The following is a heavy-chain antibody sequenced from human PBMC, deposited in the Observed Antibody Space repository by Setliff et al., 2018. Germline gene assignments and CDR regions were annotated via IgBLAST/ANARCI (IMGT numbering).Heavy chain of an antibody. CDR1: GNRFTDYF. V-gene: IGHV1-2*02. Sequence: ASVKVSCKASGNRFTDYFLHWVRQAPGQGLEWMGWINPNSGDTHSAQKFQGRVTMTRDTSINTAYMELSSLTSDDTAFYYCVRSGKFGMRFWFDQWGLGTLVTV. CDR2: INPNSGDT. J-gene: IGHJ5*02. CDR3: VRSGKFGMRFWFDQ. D-gene: IGHD1-26*01.